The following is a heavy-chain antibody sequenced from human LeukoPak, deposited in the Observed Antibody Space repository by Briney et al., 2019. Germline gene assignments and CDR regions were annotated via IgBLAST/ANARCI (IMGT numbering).Heavy chain of an antibody. CDR2: ISYEGGTQ. CDR3: AKEGTPQVSTWYDL. CDR1: GVTLSPYG. V-gene: IGHV3-30*18. D-gene: IGHD3-10*01. J-gene: IGHJ5*02. Sequence: GMSLRLSCVASGVTLSPYGMHWVRQAPGKGLEWVAVISYEGGTQHYADSVKGRFIISRDNPRNTLYLQMNILRTEDTAVYYCAKEGTPQVSTWYDLWGQGTQVIVSS.